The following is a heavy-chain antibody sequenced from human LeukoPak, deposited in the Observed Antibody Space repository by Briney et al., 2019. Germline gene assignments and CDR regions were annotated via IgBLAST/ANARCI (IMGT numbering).Heavy chain of an antibody. J-gene: IGHJ4*02. CDR3: ARRDFCSSISCSPIEFDY. V-gene: IGHV5-51*01. D-gene: IGHD2-2*01. Sequence: GESLKISCKGSGYSFTSYWIGWVRQMPGKGLEWMGIIYPGDSDTRYSPSFQGQVTISADKSISTAYLQWSSLKASDTAMYYCARRDFCSSISCSPIEFDYWGQGTLVTVSS. CDR2: IYPGDSDT. CDR1: GYSFTSYW.